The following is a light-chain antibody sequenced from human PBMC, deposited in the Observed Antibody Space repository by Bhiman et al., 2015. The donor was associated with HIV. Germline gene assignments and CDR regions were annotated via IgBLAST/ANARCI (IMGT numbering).Light chain of an antibody. CDR2: YDR. J-gene: IGLJ3*02. CDR3: QVWDYSSDFWV. V-gene: IGLV3-21*04. CDR1: NIGGKT. Sequence: YVLSQPPSVSVAPGETATITCGGNNIGGKTVNWYQQRPGQAPVLVIYYDRERPSGIPAQFSGSKSGNTATLTISRVEAGDEADYFCQVWDYSSDFWVFGGGTKLTVL.